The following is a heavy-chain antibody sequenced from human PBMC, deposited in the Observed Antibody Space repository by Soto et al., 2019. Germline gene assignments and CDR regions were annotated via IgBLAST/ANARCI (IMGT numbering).Heavy chain of an antibody. CDR3: ARDVGYNWNLIDY. CDR1: GYTFTSYA. Sequence: QVQLVQSGAEVKKPGASVKVSCTASGYTFTSYAIHWVRQAPGQRLEWMGWVNAGNGNTKYSKKLHGRVTITRDTSASTASMELSSLRSEDTAVYYCARDVGYNWNLIDYWGQGTLVTVSS. CDR2: VNAGNGNT. D-gene: IGHD1-20*01. V-gene: IGHV1-3*01. J-gene: IGHJ4*02.